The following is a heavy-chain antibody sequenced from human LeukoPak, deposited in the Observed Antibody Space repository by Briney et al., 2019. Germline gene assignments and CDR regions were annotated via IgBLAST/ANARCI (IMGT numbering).Heavy chain of an antibody. Sequence: SETLSLTCTVSGGSISSYYWSWIRQPPGKGLEWIGYIYYSGSTNYNPSLKSRVTISVDTSKNQFSLKLSSVTAADTAVYYCARHARLAVAGTTYYFDYWGQGTLVTVSS. CDR2: IYYSGST. CDR3: ARHARLAVAGTTYYFDY. J-gene: IGHJ4*02. CDR1: GGSISSYY. D-gene: IGHD6-19*01. V-gene: IGHV4-59*01.